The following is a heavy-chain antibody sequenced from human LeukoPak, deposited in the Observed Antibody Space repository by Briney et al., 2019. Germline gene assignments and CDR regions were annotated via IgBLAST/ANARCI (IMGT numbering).Heavy chain of an antibody. V-gene: IGHV1-69*06. CDR2: IIPIFGTA. J-gene: IGHJ4*02. CDR3: AREAFSYYDFWSGYYAFDY. Sequence: SVKVSCKASGGTFSSYAISWVRQAPGQGLEWMGGIIPIFGTANYAQKFQGRVTITADKSTSTAYMELSSLRSEDTAVYYYAREAFSYYDFWSGYYAFDYWGQGTLVTVSS. D-gene: IGHD3-3*01. CDR1: GGTFSSYA.